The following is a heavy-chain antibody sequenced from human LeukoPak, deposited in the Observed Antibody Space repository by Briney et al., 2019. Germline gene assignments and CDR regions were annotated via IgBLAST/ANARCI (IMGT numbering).Heavy chain of an antibody. D-gene: IGHD1-20*01. CDR1: GFTFSSYA. CDR2: ISASGGST. CDR3: AKDEEVTGTNLGLKLDAFDI. V-gene: IGHV3-23*01. J-gene: IGHJ3*02. Sequence: GGSLRLSCAASGFTFSSYAMTWVRQAPGKGLEWVSAISASGGSTYYADSVKGRFTISRDNSKNTLYLQMNSLRAEDTAVYFCAKDEEVTGTNLGLKLDAFDIWGQGTMVTVSS.